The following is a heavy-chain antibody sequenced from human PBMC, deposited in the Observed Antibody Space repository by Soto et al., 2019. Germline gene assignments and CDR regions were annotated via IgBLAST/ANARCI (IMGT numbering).Heavy chain of an antibody. CDR3: ARDRLQLWSTTSYGMDV. CDR2: IRSNAYGGTT. J-gene: IGHJ6*02. CDR1: GFTFGDYA. Sequence: GGSLRLSCIASGFTFGDYAMSWVRQAPGKGLEWVGFIRSNAYGGTTEYAASVKGRFTISRDDSKSIAYLQMNSLKTEDTAVYYCARDRLQLWSTTSYGMDVWGQGTTVTVSS. D-gene: IGHD5-18*01. V-gene: IGHV3-49*04.